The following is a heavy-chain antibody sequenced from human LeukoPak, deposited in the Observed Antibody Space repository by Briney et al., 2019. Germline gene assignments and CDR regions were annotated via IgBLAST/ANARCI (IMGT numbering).Heavy chain of an antibody. D-gene: IGHD6-19*01. CDR2: IIPIFGTA. Sequence: SVKVSCKASGGTFSSYAISWVRQAPGQGLEWMGGIIPIFGTATYAQKFQGRVMITTDESTGTAFMELSGLRSVDTAVYYCARVRGGIEVAGIRHYYYYMDVWGEGTTVTVSS. CDR1: GGTFSSYA. V-gene: IGHV1-69*05. J-gene: IGHJ6*03. CDR3: ARVRGGIEVAGIRHYYYYMDV.